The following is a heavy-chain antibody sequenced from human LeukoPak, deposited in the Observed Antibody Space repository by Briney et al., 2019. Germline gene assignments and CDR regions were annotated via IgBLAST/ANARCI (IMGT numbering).Heavy chain of an antibody. CDR3: ARANESPLIVSNWFDP. V-gene: IGHV1-69*05. J-gene: IGHJ5*02. CDR1: GYTFTSYG. Sequence: SVKVSCKASGYTFTSYGISWVRQAPGQGLEWMGGIIPIFGTANYAQKFQGRVTITTDESTSTAYMERSSLRSEDTAVYYCARANESPLIVSNWFDPWGQGTLVTVSS. D-gene: IGHD2-15*01. CDR2: IIPIFGTA.